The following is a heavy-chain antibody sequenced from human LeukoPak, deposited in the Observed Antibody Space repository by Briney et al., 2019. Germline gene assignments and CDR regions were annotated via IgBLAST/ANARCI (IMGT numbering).Heavy chain of an antibody. D-gene: IGHD1-1*01. CDR1: AESFSDYY. CDR3: ARGRGVKYNSDRIYSFDY. V-gene: IGHV4-34*01. Sequence: SETLSLTCAVYAESFSDYYWSWIRQPPGKGLEWIGEINHSGSTNYNPSLKTRVTISIDTSNNQFSLKLSSVTAADTAVYYCARGRGVKYNSDRIYSFDYWGQGTLVTVSS. CDR2: INHSGST. J-gene: IGHJ4*02.